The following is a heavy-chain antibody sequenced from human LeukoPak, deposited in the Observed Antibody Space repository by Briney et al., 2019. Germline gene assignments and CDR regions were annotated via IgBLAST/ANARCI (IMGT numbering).Heavy chain of an antibody. Sequence: GGSLRLSCAASGFTFSDHYMDWVRQAPGKGLEWVGRTRNKANGYTTEYAASVKGRFTISRDDSKNSLYLQMNSLKTEDTAVYYCASSRWLQFDYWGQGTLVTVSS. CDR2: TRNKANGYTT. J-gene: IGHJ4*02. CDR1: GFTFSDHY. D-gene: IGHD5-12*01. CDR3: ASSRWLQFDY. V-gene: IGHV3-72*01.